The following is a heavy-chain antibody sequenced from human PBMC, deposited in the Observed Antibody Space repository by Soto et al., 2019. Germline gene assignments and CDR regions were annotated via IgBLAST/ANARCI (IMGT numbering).Heavy chain of an antibody. Sequence: SETLSLTCTVSGGSVSSGSYYWSWIRQPAGKGLEWIGRIYTSGSTNYNPSLKSRVTMSVDTSKNQFSLKLSSVTAADTAVYYCARGGEVVGGGSDYYYGMDVWGQGTTVTVSS. CDR1: GGSVSSGSYY. V-gene: IGHV4-61*02. CDR3: ARGGEVVGGGSDYYYGMDV. CDR2: IYTSGST. J-gene: IGHJ6*02. D-gene: IGHD2-15*01.